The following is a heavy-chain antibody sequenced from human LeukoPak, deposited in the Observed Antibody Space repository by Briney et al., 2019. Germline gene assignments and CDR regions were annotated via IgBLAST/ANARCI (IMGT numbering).Heavy chain of an antibody. V-gene: IGHV3-11*01. CDR3: ARGRCSGGSCYLDY. D-gene: IGHD2-15*01. J-gene: IGHJ4*02. CDR1: GFTFSDYY. CDR2: ISSSGSTI. Sequence: GGSLRLSCAASGFTFSDYYMSWIRQAPGKGLEWVSYISSSGSTIYYADSVKGRFTISRDNARNSLYLQMDSLRAEDTAVYYCARGRCSGGSCYLDYWGQGTLVTVSS.